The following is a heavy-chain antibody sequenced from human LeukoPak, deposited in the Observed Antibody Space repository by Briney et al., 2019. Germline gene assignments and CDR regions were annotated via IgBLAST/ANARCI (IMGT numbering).Heavy chain of an antibody. D-gene: IGHD3-3*01. Sequence: PSETLSLTCAVYGGSFSGYYWSWIRQPPGKGLEWIGEINHSGSTNYNPSLKSRVTISVDTSKNQFSLQLSSVTAADTAVYYCARGCRITIFGVVISHSTFDYWGQGTLVTVSS. CDR1: GGSFSGYY. V-gene: IGHV4-34*01. J-gene: IGHJ4*02. CDR2: INHSGST. CDR3: ARGCRITIFGVVISHSTFDY.